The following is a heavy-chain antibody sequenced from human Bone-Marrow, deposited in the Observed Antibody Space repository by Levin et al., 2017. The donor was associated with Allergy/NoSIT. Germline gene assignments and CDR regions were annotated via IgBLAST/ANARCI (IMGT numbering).Heavy chain of an antibody. D-gene: IGHD3-16*01. CDR3: TRTYDGMDV. J-gene: IGHJ6*02. CDR1: GDSVSSNSAT. Sequence: SQTLSLTCAISGDSVSSNSATWNWIRQSPSRGLEWLGRAFYRSKWYNDYAISVKSRLTITPDTSKNQFSLQLNSVTPEDTAVYYCTRTYDGMDVWGQGTAVTVSS. V-gene: IGHV6-1*01. CDR2: AFYRSKWYN.